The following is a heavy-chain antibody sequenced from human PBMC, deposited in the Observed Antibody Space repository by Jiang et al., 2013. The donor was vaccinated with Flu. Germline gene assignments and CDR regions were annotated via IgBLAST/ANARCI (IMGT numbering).Heavy chain of an antibody. CDR3: ARHPALLWFGEVRGPIVNRYWFDP. J-gene: IGHJ5*02. D-gene: IGHD3-10*01. Sequence: GAEVKKPGESLRISCKGSGYSFTSYWISWVRQMPGKGLEWMGRIDPSDSYTNYSPSFQGHVTISADKSISTAYLQWSSLKASDTAMYYCARHPALLWFGEVRGPIVNRYWFDPWGQGTLGHRLL. V-gene: IGHV5-10-1*01. CDR2: IDPSDSYT. CDR1: GYSFTSYW.